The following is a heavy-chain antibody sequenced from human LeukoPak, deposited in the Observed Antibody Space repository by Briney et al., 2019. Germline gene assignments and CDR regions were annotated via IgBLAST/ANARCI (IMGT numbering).Heavy chain of an antibody. Sequence: PSETLSLTCTVSGGSISIYYWNWIRQPPGKGLEWIGYIYYSGSTNYNPSLKSRVTISVDTSKNQFSLKLSSVTAADTAVYYCAGMDVWGQGTTVTVSS. J-gene: IGHJ6*02. CDR3: AGMDV. V-gene: IGHV4-59*01. CDR1: GGSISIYY. CDR2: IYYSGST.